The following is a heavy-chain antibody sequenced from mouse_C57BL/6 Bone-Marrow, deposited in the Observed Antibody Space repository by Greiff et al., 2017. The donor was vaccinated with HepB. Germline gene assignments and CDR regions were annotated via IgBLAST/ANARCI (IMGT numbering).Heavy chain of an antibody. V-gene: IGHV1-64*01. J-gene: IGHJ3*01. CDR1: GYTFTSYW. CDR3: ARESSLRGFAY. Sequence: QVQLQQPGAELVKPGASVKLSCKASGYTFTSYWMHWVKQRPGQGLEWIGMIHPNSGSTNYNEKFKSKATLTVDKASSTAYMQLSSLTSEDSAVYYCARESSLRGFAYWGQGTLVTVSA. D-gene: IGHD1-1*01. CDR2: IHPNSGST.